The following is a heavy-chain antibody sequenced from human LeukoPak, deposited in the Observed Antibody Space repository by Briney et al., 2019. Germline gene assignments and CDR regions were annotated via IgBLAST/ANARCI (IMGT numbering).Heavy chain of an antibody. D-gene: IGHD1-26*01. Sequence: ASVKVSCKASGYTFTSYGISWVRQAPGQGLEWMGWISAYNGNTNYAQKLQGRVTMTTDTSTSTAYMELRSLRSDDTAVYYCARDPPHIIVGATPPVHGNAFDIWGQGTMVTVSS. CDR1: GYTFTSYG. V-gene: IGHV1-18*01. CDR2: ISAYNGNT. CDR3: ARDPPHIIVGATPPVHGNAFDI. J-gene: IGHJ3*02.